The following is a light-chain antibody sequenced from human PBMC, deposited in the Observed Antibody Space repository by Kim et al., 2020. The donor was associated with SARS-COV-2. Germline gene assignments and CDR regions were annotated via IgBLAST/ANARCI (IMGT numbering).Light chain of an antibody. CDR2: GDS. CDR3: QVWDSSTGV. J-gene: IGLJ3*02. Sequence: SYELTQPLSVSVALGQTARITCGGKNIGTKNVHWFQQKPGQAPVLVICGDSNRPSGIPERFSGSNSGNTATLTISRAQPGDEADYYCQVWDSSTGVFGGGTQLTVL. CDR1: NIGTKN. V-gene: IGLV3-9*01.